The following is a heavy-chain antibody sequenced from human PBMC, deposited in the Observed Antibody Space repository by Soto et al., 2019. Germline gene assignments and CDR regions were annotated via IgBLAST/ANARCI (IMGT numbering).Heavy chain of an antibody. CDR3: ARQRAFWGGDCYTYGMDV. CDR1: GGSISSYY. CDR2: IYYSGST. J-gene: IGHJ6*02. V-gene: IGHV4-59*08. D-gene: IGHD2-21*02. Sequence: SETLSLTCTVSGGSISSYYWSWIRQPPGKGLEWIGYIYYSGSTNYNPSLKSRVTISVDTSKNQFSLKLSSVTAADTAAYNCARQRAFWGGDCYTYGMDVWGQGTTVTVSS.